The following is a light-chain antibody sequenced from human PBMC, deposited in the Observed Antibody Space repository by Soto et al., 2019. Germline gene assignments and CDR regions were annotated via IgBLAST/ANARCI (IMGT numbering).Light chain of an antibody. CDR2: END. CDR1: SSNIANNY. Sequence: QSALTQPPSVSAAPGQKVTISCSGSSSNIANNYVSWYQQLPGTAPKLLIYENDKRPSGIPDRFSGSKSGTSATLGITGLQTGDEADYYCATWDSSLSRVFGGGTKVTVL. V-gene: IGLV1-51*02. J-gene: IGLJ3*02. CDR3: ATWDSSLSRV.